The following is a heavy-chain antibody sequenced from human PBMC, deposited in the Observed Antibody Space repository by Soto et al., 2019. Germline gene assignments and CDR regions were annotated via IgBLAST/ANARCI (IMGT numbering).Heavy chain of an antibody. CDR2: ISAYNGNS. CDR1: GYTFTSYG. D-gene: IGHD6-19*01. V-gene: IGHV1-18*04. Sequence: ASVKVSCKASGYTFTSYGISWVRQAPGQGLEWMGWISAYNGNSNYAQRLQGRVTVTTDTSTSTAYMELRSLRSDDTAVYYCARVVPPEQWFEGLGGWFDPWGQGTLVTVSS. J-gene: IGHJ5*02. CDR3: ARVVPPEQWFEGLGGWFDP.